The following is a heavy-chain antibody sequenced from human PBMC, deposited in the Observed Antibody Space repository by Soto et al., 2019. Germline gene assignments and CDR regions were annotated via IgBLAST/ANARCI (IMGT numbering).Heavy chain of an antibody. J-gene: IGHJ4*02. CDR1: GFTFTSYA. V-gene: IGHV3-30-3*01. CDR2: ISYDGNKK. Sequence: GGSLRLSCAASGFTFTSYAMHWVRQAPGKGLEWVALISYDGNKKYSADSVKGRFTISRDISKNTLYLQMNSLRVEDTAVYYCARDSFGDFIDYWGQGTLVTVSS. D-gene: IGHD4-17*01. CDR3: ARDSFGDFIDY.